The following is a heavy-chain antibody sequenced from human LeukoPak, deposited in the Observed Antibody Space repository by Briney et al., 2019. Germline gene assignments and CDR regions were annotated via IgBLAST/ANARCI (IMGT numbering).Heavy chain of an antibody. V-gene: IGHV1-18*01. CDR2: ISVSNGDT. J-gene: IGHJ5*02. CDR3: VRDRARIEVVTTTSNLFDP. D-gene: IGHD3-22*01. Sequence: ASVKVSCKTSGFRFSTSAISWVRQVPGQGLEWMGWISVSNGDTNYAQNLQGRVTMTTDTSTSTAHLELRSLRSDDTAVYYCVRDRARIEVVTTTSNLFDPWGQGTLVTVSS. CDR1: GFRFSTSA.